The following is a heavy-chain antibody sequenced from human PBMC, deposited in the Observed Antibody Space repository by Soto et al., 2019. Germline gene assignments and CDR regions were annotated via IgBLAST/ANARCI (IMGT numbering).Heavy chain of an antibody. CDR2: IRGELVTT. CDR1: GFTFTANA. V-gene: IGHV3-23*01. D-gene: IGHD1-26*01. CDR3: VKEGKMGVEGFDF. Sequence: EMQLLESGGDLVQPGGSRSLACATPGFTFTANAMHWVRRVPGEGRGWVYGIRGELVTTPYADSGKGRFTISRDNSKNKLYLQMNSLRAEDTAIYYCVKEGKMGVEGFDFWGQGTLVTVSS. J-gene: IGHJ4*02.